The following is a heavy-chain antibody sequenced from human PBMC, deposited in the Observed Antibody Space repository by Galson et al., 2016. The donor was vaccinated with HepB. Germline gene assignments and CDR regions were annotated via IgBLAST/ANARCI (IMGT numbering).Heavy chain of an antibody. CDR3: ARRAEYNWNDVWAFDY. J-gene: IGHJ4*02. CDR2: IDPSDGTT. CDR1: GYTFTTYY. V-gene: IGHV1-46*01. Sequence: SVKVSCKASGYTFTTYYMQWVRQAPGQGLEWMGTIDPSDGTTNYAQRLPGRVTMTRDKSTRTAHMELSSLRSEDTAVYYCARRAEYNWNDVWAFDYWGQGTVVTVSS. D-gene: IGHD1-20*01.